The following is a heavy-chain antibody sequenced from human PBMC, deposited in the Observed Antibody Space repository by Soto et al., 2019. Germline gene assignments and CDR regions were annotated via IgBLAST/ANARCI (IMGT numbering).Heavy chain of an antibody. D-gene: IGHD3-16*01. CDR3: ARHRGRNHYYYGMDV. V-gene: IGHV1-69*12. J-gene: IGHJ6*02. Sequence: QVQLVQSGAEVKKPGSSVKVSCKASGGTFSSYAISWVRQAPGQGLEWMGGIIPIFGTADYAQKFQGRVTITADDFKSTAYMELSSLRSEDTAVYYCARHRGRNHYYYGMDVWGQGTTVTVSS. CDR1: GGTFSSYA. CDR2: IIPIFGTA.